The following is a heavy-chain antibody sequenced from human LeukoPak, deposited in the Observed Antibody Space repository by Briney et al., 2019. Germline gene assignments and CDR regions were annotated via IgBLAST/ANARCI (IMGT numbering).Heavy chain of an antibody. CDR1: GGSITDYY. CDR2: IFYSGST. V-gene: IGHV4-59*08. J-gene: IGHJ3*01. CDR3: ARVGGVLISAFDV. Sequence: SETLSLTCSVSGGSITDYYWSCIRQPPGKGLEWIGNIFYSGSTDYNASLTSRVTISLDTSKNECSLRLVSLTAADTAVYYCARVGGVLISAFDVWGQGTMVTVSS. D-gene: IGHD3-16*01.